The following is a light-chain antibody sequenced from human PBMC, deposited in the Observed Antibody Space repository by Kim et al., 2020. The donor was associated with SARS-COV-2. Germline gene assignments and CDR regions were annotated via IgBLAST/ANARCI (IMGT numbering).Light chain of an antibody. V-gene: IGKV3-15*01. Sequence: SPGERVTLSCRATQSVSSNLAWYQQKPGQAPRLLIYGASTRATGIPARFSGSGSGTDFTLTISSLQSEDFAVYYCQQYNDWPPWTFGQGNKVDIK. CDR3: QQYNDWPPWT. J-gene: IGKJ1*01. CDR1: QSVSSN. CDR2: GAS.